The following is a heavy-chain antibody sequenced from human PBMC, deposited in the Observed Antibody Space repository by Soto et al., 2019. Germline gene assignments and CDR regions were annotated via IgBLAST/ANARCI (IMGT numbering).Heavy chain of an antibody. V-gene: IGHV4-38-2*02. Sequence: PETLALTCTFSDYSISIGSYGGWIRQPPGKGPEWIASIYHGGTTFYNPSLKSRITISVDTSHNQFSLNLRSVTAADTAVYYCARAHVMVVDGSTFDYWRNGNLVTVSS. CDR3: ARAHVMVVDGSTFDY. D-gene: IGHD6-19*01. J-gene: IGHJ4*01. CDR2: IYHGGTT. CDR1: DYSISIGSY.